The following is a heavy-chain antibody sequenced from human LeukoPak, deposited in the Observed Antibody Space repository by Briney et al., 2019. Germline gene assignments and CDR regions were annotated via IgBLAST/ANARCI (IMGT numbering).Heavy chain of an antibody. D-gene: IGHD3-16*01. CDR1: GYTFTGYF. CDR3: ARDSFGHDNDFDY. J-gene: IGHJ4*02. V-gene: IGHV1-2*02. Sequence: ASVTVSSKASGYTFTGYFLHWVRQAPGQGLEWMGWINSNSGATHYAQKFRGRVTMTRDTSISTAYMELSRLKSDDTAVYYCARDSFGHDNDFDYWGQGTLVAVSS. CDR2: INSNSGAT.